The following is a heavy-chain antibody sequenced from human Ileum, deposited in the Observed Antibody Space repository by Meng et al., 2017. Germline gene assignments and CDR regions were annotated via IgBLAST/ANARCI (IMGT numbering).Heavy chain of an antibody. D-gene: IGHD4-23*01. CDR3: ARYILRWGYYFDS. Sequence: LPVCGPVLISRWGPLVSICAISAGSISDRNWVRGVLPPPGKGLECIGQIYHNGSTNYNPSIKSRVTISSDKSQIQFSLKLRSVTAAAPAVYYCARYILRWGYYFDSWGQGTLVTVSS. V-gene: IGHV4-4*02. CDR1: AGSISDRNW. CDR2: IYHNGST. J-gene: IGHJ4*02.